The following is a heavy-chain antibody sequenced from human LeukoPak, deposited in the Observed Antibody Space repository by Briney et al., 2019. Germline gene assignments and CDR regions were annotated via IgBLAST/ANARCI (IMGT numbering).Heavy chain of an antibody. CDR1: GSTFDNYA. J-gene: IGHJ4*02. Sequence: GGSLRLSCTASGSTFDNYAMYWVRQSPGKGLEWVSGISWNSGRVEYADSVKGRFTISRDNAKNSLSLQMNRLGAEDTALYYCVKDIRWELLGVFADWGQGTLVTVSS. CDR2: ISWNSGRV. V-gene: IGHV3-9*01. D-gene: IGHD1-26*01. CDR3: VKDIRWELLGVFAD.